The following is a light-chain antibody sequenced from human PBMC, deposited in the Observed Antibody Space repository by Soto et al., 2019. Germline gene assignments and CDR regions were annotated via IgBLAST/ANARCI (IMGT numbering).Light chain of an antibody. J-gene: IGLJ1*01. V-gene: IGLV2-11*01. CDR3: CSYAGSPRYV. CDR1: SSDVGGYNY. CDR2: DVS. Sequence: QSVLTQPRSVSGSPGQSVTISCTGTSSDVGGYNYVSWYQQHPGKAPKVMIYDVSERPSGVPDRFSGSKSGNTASLTISGLQAEDEPDYHCCSYAGSPRYVLGTGTKLTVL.